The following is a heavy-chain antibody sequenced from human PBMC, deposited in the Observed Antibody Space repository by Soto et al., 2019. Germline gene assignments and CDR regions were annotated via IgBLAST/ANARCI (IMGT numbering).Heavy chain of an antibody. D-gene: IGHD3-9*01. CDR2: IYPDDSDT. V-gene: IGHV5-51*01. CDR1: GYSFSRYW. CDR3: ARNSLTGYYNYYYSMDV. J-gene: IGHJ6*02. Sequence: GSLKISCKSSGYSFSRYWIAWVRLMPGKGLEWMGSIYPDDSDTKYSPSFQGQVTISADKSISAAYLQRSSLKASDTAIYYCARNSLTGYYNYYYSMDVWGRGTTVTVSS.